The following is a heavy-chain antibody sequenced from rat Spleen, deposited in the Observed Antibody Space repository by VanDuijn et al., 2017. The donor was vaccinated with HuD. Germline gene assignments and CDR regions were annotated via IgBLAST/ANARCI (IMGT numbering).Heavy chain of an antibody. CDR3: TTWFAY. Sequence: EVQLVESGGGLVQPGRSLKLSCAASGFTFSNYLMAWVRQAPTKGLEWVASISNSGGNTYYRDSVMGRFTVSRDNAKSTLYLQMDSLRSEDTATYYCTTWFAYWGQGLLVTVSS. CDR2: ISNSGGNT. CDR1: GFTFSNYL. V-gene: IGHV5-25*01. J-gene: IGHJ2*01.